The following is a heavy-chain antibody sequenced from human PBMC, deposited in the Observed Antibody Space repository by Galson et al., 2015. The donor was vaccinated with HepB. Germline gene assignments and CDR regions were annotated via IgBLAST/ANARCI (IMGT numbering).Heavy chain of an antibody. CDR2: IIGNGRKT. Sequence: SLRLSCAASGFIFSDYAMTWVRQAPGKGLEWVSVIIGNGRKTYYAASVQGRFAVSRENSKNTLYLDMNSLRAEDTALYYCAKGVSTGTYHWVDSWGQGTLVTVSS. CDR1: GFIFSDYA. J-gene: IGHJ5*01. V-gene: IGHV3-23*01. CDR3: AKGVSTGTYHWVDS. D-gene: IGHD1-1*01.